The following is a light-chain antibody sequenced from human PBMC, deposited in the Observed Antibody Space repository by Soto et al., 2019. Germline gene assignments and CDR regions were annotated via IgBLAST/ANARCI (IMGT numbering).Light chain of an antibody. CDR1: SSNIGSNT. CDR2: SNN. J-gene: IGLJ1*01. Sequence: QSLLTQPPSASVTPGQRVTISCSGSSSNIGSNTVNWYQQLPGTAPKLLIYSNNQRPSGVPDRFSGSKSGTSASLAISGLQSEDEADYYCAAWDDSLNAHYVFGTGTKVTAL. CDR3: AAWDDSLNAHYV. V-gene: IGLV1-44*01.